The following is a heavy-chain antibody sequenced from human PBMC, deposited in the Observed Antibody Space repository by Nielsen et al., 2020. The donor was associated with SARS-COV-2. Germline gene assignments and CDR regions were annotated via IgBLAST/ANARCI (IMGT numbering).Heavy chain of an antibody. CDR1: GGSISSGGFY. CDR2: IYYTGTT. Sequence: SETLSLTCSVPGGSISSGGFYWSWIRQHAGKGLEWIGHIYYTGTTYYNQSLKSRMTISVDTTLNQFSLKVSSVTVADTAVYYCARGKTTVTTFDLWGQGTLVTVSS. CDR3: ARGKTTVTTFDL. J-gene: IGHJ4*02. D-gene: IGHD4-17*01. V-gene: IGHV4-31*03.